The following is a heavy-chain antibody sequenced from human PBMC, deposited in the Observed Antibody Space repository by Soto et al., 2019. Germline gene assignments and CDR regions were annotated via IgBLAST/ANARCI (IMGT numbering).Heavy chain of an antibody. J-gene: IGHJ4*02. CDR1: GFTFSSYW. CDR3: ARVRSGYDWSDY. V-gene: IGHV3-7*01. CDR2: IKQDGSEK. D-gene: IGHD5-12*01. Sequence: VQLVESGGGLVQPGGSLRLSCAASGFTFSSYWMSWVRQAPGKGLEWVANIKQDGSEKYYVDSVKGRFTISRDNAKNSLYLQTNSPRAEDTAVYYCARVRSGYDWSDYWGQGTLVTVSS.